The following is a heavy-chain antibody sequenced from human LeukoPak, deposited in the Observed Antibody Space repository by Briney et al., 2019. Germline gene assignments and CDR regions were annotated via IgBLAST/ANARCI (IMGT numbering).Heavy chain of an antibody. CDR3: VRQSTDTHPVIY. CDR2: IYPGDSDT. Sequence: GESLKISCKGSGYTFASYWIGWVRQVPGRGREWMGVIYPGDSDTRYSPSFQGQVTISADKSISTAYLQWSSLRASEPAMYYCVRQSTDTHPVIYWGQGTLVTVSS. CDR1: GYTFASYW. J-gene: IGHJ4*02. V-gene: IGHV5-51*01. D-gene: IGHD2-15*01.